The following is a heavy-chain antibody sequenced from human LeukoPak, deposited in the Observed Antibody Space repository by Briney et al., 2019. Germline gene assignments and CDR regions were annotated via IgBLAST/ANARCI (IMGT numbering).Heavy chain of an antibody. J-gene: IGHJ4*02. V-gene: IGHV3-53*01. CDR2: IYSGGST. Sequence: GGSLRLSCAASGFTFSSYAMSWVRQAPGKGLEWVSVIYSGGSTYYADSVKGRFTISRDNSKNTLYLQMNSLRAEDTAVYYCARGYDGSGYFDYWGQGTLVTVSS. D-gene: IGHD3-22*01. CDR3: ARGYDGSGYFDY. CDR1: GFTFSSYA.